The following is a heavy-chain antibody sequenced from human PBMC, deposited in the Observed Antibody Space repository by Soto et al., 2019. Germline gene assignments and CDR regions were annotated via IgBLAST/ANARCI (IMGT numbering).Heavy chain of an antibody. CDR1: GGSISSYY. Sequence: PSETLSLTCTVSGGSISSYYWSWIRQPPGKGLEWIGYIYYSGSTNYNPSLKSRVTISVDTSKNQFSLKLSSVTAADTAVYYCARRMTPDCSGGSCYSEAFDIWGQGTMVTVSS. CDR3: ARRMTPDCSGGSCYSEAFDI. D-gene: IGHD2-15*01. CDR2: IYYSGST. J-gene: IGHJ3*02. V-gene: IGHV4-59*08.